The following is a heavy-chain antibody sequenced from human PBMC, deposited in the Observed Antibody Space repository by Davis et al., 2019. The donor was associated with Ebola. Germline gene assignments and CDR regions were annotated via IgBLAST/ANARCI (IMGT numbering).Heavy chain of an antibody. CDR2: TSVDNGNT. J-gene: IGHJ4*02. Sequence: ASVTVSCHTPGYPSTAYGISWVRQAPAQGLEWMGWTSVDNGNTKYAQSFQGRVTVTTDTSTSTAYMELRSLRSDDTAMYFCARDRYNWNDFDYWGQGTLVTVSS. D-gene: IGHD1-20*01. CDR1: GYPSTAYG. CDR3: ARDRYNWNDFDY. V-gene: IGHV1-18*01.